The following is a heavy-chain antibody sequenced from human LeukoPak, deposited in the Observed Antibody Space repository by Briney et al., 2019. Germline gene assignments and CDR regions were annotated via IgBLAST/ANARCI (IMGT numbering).Heavy chain of an antibody. CDR3: ARETVAQISRDFYGSGSYYARWFDP. CDR1: GYTFTGYY. CDR2: INPNSVGT. J-gene: IGHJ5*02. D-gene: IGHD3-10*01. V-gene: IGHV1-2*02. Sequence: GASVKVSCKASGYTFTGYYMHWVRQAPGQGLEWMGWINPNSVGTNYAQKFQGRVTMTRDTSISTAYMELSRLRSDDTAVYYCARETVAQISRDFYGSGSYYARWFDPWGQGTLVTVSS.